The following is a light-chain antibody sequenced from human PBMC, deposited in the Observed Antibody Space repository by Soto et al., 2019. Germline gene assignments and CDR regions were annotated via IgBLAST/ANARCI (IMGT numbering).Light chain of an antibody. V-gene: IGKV1-9*01. Sequence: ILLTQSPSSLSASVGDRVTITCRASQGIDTSLAWYQQKPGKAPKLLIYAASTLQSGVPSRFSGSGSGTDFTLTISSLQPEDFATYFCQQLNSYPITFGQGTRLEIK. J-gene: IGKJ5*01. CDR3: QQLNSYPIT. CDR1: QGIDTS. CDR2: AAS.